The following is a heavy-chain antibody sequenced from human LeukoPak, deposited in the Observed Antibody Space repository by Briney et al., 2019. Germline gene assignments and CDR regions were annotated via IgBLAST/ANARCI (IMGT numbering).Heavy chain of an antibody. CDR3: ARSYDSSGAYYYYYMDV. Sequence: GGSLRLSCAASGFTFSSYGMHWVRQAPGKGLEWVAFIRYDGSNKYYADSVKGRFTISRDNSKNTLYLQMNSLRAEDTAVYYCARSYDSSGAYYYYYMDVWGKGTTVTISS. J-gene: IGHJ6*03. V-gene: IGHV3-30*02. CDR1: GFTFSSYG. D-gene: IGHD3-22*01. CDR2: IRYDGSNK.